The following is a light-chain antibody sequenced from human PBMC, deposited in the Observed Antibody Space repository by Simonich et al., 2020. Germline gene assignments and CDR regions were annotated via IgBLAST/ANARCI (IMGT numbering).Light chain of an antibody. CDR1: SSDVGGYNY. V-gene: IGLV2-14*03. Sequence: QSALTQPASVSGSPGQSITISCTGTSSDVGGYNYVSWYQPHPGKAPKLMIYDVSNRPSGVSNRFSGSKSGNTASLTISGLQAEDEADYYCSSYTSSTWGVFGGGTKLTVL. CDR3: SSYTSSTWGV. CDR2: DVS. J-gene: IGLJ3*02.